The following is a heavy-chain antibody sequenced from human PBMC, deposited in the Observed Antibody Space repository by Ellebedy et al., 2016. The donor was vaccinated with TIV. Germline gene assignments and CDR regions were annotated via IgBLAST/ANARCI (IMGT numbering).Heavy chain of an antibody. D-gene: IGHD3-9*01. CDR2: VYSSGNT. V-gene: IGHV4-59*01. CDR3: ARAPVSNAGYFHYGLDV. CDR1: GGSMISYY. Sequence: MPSETLSLTCTVSGGSMISYYWSWIRQTPGRGLEWIGYVYSSGNTNYSHSLKSRVTMSVDTSKNQFSLKLSSVTAADTGLYYCARAPVSNAGYFHYGLDVWGQGTTVTVSS. J-gene: IGHJ6*02.